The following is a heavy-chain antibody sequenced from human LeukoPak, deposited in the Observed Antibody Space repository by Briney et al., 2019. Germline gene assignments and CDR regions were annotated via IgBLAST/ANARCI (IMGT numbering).Heavy chain of an antibody. CDR1: GFTFSTYW. V-gene: IGHV3-74*01. J-gene: IGHJ4*02. Sequence: PGGSLRLSCAASGFTFSTYWMHWVRQAPGKGLVWVSGLNSDGSITGYVDSVKGRFTISRDNAKNTLYLQMNTLRAEDTAVYYCARGGCGAYMGWGQGNLVTVSS. CDR2: LNSDGSIT. CDR3: ARGGCGAYMG. D-gene: IGHD4-17*01.